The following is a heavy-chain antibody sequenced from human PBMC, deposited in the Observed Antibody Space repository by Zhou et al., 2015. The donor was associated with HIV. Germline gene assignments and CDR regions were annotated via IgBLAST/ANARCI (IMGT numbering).Heavy chain of an antibody. CDR3: ARQYCSGGRCLSSEFDY. Sequence: QVQLVQSGAEVKKPGASVKVSCKTSGYSFTNHDVNWVRQVPGQGLEWMGWINPSSGNTGFAQKFQGRLTMTRNTSISTIYMDVGSLKSEDTAVYFCARQYCSGGRCLSSEFDYWGQGTLITVSS. J-gene: IGHJ4*02. V-gene: IGHV1-8*01. CDR2: INPSSGNT. D-gene: IGHD2-15*01. CDR1: GYSFTNHD.